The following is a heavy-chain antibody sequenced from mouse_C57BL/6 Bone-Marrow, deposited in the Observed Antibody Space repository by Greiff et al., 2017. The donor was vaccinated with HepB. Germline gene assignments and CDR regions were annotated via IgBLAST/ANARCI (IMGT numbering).Heavy chain of an antibody. CDR2: IYPGSGNT. CDR1: GYSFTSYY. Sequence: QVQLQQSGPELVKPGASVKISCKASGYSFTSYYIHWVKQRPGQGLEWIGWIYPGSGNTKYNEKFKGKATLTADTSSSTAYMRLSSLTSEDSAVYYCARDIGRTSDYWGQGTTLTVSS. CDR3: ARDIGRTSDY. D-gene: IGHD6-1*01. J-gene: IGHJ2*01. V-gene: IGHV1-66*01.